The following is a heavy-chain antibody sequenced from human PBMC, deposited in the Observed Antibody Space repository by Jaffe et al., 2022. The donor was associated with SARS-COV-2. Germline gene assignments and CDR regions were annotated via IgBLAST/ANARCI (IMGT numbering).Heavy chain of an antibody. D-gene: IGHD3-10*01. V-gene: IGHV5-51*01. CDR2: IYPGDSDT. CDR1: GYSFTSYW. J-gene: IGHJ5*02. Sequence: EVQLVQSGAEVKKPGESLKISCKGSGYSFTSYWIGWVRQMPGKGLEWMGIIYPGDSDTRYSPSFQGQVTISADKSISTAYLQWSSLKASDTAMYYCARRTGVWFGEPLGAAFDPWGQGTLVTVSS. CDR3: ARRTGVWFGEPLGAAFDP.